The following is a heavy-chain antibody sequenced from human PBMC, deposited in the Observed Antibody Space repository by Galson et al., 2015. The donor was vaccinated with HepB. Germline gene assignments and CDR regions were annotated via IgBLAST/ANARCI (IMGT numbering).Heavy chain of an antibody. CDR1: GGTFSSYA. D-gene: IGHD2-15*01. CDR3: ARSGHADRVDYFDY. J-gene: IGHJ4*02. CDR2: IIPIFGTA. V-gene: IGHV1-69*13. Sequence: SVKVSCKASGGTFSSYAISWVRQAPGQGLEWMGGIIPIFGTANYAQKFQGRVTITADESTSTAYMELSSLRSEDTAVYYCARSGHADRVDYFDYWGQGTLVTVSS.